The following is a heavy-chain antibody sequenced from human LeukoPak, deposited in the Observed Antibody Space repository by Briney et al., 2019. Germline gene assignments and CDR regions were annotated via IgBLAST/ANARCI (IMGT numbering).Heavy chain of an antibody. D-gene: IGHD2-2*01. CDR2: TYYRSKWFN. CDR3: ARGPGAFDL. J-gene: IGHJ3*01. CDR1: GDSVSSNSTA. Sequence: SQTLSLTFAISGDSVSSNSTAWNWIRQSPSRGLEWLGRTYYRSKWFNAYAVSVKSRITINPDTAKNQFSLQLDSVTPEDTAVYYWARGPGAFDLWGQGTMVTVSS. V-gene: IGHV6-1*01.